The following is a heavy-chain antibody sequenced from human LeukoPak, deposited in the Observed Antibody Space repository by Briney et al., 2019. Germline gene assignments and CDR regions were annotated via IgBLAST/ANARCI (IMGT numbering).Heavy chain of an antibody. CDR1: GFTFDDYA. J-gene: IGHJ4*02. V-gene: IGHV3-9*01. CDR2: ISWNSDNI. D-gene: IGHD5-12*01. CDR3: AGAYSAYDPFDY. Sequence: GGSLRLSCAASGFTFDDYAMHWVRQAPGKGLEWVSGISWNSDNIAYADSVKGRFTISRDNAKNTVHLQMNSLRVEDTAIYFCAGAYSAYDPFDYWGQGILVTVSS.